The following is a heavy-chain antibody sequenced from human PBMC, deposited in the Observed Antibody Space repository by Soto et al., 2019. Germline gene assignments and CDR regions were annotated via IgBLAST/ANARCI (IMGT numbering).Heavy chain of an antibody. CDR1: GFTFNNYA. Sequence: EVQLLESGGGLLQPGGSLRLSCAASGFTFNNYAMTWVRQAPGKGLEWVSAISGGGDTTSYADSVKGRFNVSIDGYKNTMYLKMRSLRAEDTALYYCAKGRGGSGSLTPRVDFWGQGTLVTVSS. J-gene: IGHJ4*02. CDR2: ISGGGDTT. CDR3: AKGRGGSGSLTPRVDF. D-gene: IGHD3-10*01. V-gene: IGHV3-23*01.